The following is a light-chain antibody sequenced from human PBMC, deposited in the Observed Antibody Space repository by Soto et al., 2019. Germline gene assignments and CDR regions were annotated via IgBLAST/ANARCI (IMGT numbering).Light chain of an antibody. CDR1: QDVSDY. J-gene: IGKJ5*01. CDR2: AAY. V-gene: IGKV1-9*01. Sequence: DIQLTQSPSFLSASVGDRVTITCRASQDVSDYLAWYQHAPGKAPNLLIYAAYTLQSGVPSRFRGSGSGTEFSLTITSLQPEDFGTYYCQYLNGAPTITFGQGTRLDVK. CDR3: QYLNGAPTIT.